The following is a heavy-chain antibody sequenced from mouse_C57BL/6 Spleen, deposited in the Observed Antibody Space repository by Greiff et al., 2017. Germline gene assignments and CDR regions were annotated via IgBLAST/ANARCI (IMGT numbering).Heavy chain of an antibody. CDR1: GYTFTSYW. CDR2: IHPNSGST. D-gene: IGHD3-2*02. Sequence: QVQLQQPGAELVKPGASVKLSCTASGYTFTSYWMHWVKQRPGQGLEWIGMIHPNSGSTNYNEKFKSKATLTVDKSSSTAYMQLSSLTSEDSAVYDRGRGPQTAQAKEDGGPGTTLTVST. V-gene: IGHV1-64*01. CDR3: GRGPQTAQAKED. J-gene: IGHJ2*01.